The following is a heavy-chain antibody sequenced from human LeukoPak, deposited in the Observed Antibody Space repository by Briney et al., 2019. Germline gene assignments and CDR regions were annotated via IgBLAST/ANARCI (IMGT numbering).Heavy chain of an antibody. CDR3: ARVRYCSSTSCPNYFDY. CDR1: GFTCSSYE. D-gene: IGHD2-2*01. V-gene: IGHV3-48*03. J-gene: IGHJ4*02. CDR2: ISGSGSTI. Sequence: PGGSLRLSCAASGFTCSSYEMNWVRQAPGKGLEWLSYISGSGSTIYYADSVKGRFTISRDNAKNSLYLQMNSLRAEDTAVHSCARVRYCSSTSCPNYFDYWGQGTLVTVSS.